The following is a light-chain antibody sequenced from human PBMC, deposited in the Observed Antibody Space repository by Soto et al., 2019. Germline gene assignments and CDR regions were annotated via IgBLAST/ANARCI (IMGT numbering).Light chain of an antibody. Sequence: EIVMTQSPATLSVSPGERATLSCRASQSVGSNLAWYQQKPGQSPRLLIYGASTRATGIPARFSGSGSGTEFTLTISSLQSEDVAVYYCQQYNNWPRTFGQGTKVEIK. J-gene: IGKJ1*01. CDR3: QQYNNWPRT. CDR2: GAS. V-gene: IGKV3-15*01. CDR1: QSVGSN.